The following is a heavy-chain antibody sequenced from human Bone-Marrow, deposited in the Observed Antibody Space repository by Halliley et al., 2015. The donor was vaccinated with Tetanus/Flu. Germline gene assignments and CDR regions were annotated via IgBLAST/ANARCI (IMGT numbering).Heavy chain of an antibody. Sequence: QLVQSGAEVKKPGASVKVSCKTSGYTFTTYGISWVRQAPGQGLEWMAWISPYNGNTDYAQKVQGRVTMTTDTSTSTAYMELRSLRPDDTAVYYCARDLRSHILTDDHWGQGTLVTVSS. D-gene: IGHD3-9*01. CDR2: ISPYNGNT. V-gene: IGHV1-18*01. J-gene: IGHJ5*02. CDR3: ARDLRSHILTDDH. CDR1: GYTFTTYG.